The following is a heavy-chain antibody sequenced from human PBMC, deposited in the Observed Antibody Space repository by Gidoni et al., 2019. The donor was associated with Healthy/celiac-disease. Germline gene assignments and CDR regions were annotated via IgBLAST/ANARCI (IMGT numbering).Heavy chain of an antibody. D-gene: IGHD3-16*01. CDR1: GGSISSYY. V-gene: IGHV4-59*08. CDR3: ARLLGGRSAFDI. J-gene: IGHJ3*02. Sequence: QVQLQESGPGLVKPSETLSLTCTVSGGSISSYYWSWIRQPPGKGLEWIGYIYYSGSTNYNPSLKSRVTISVDTSKNQFSLKLSSVTAADTAVYYCARLLGGRSAFDIWGQGTMVTVSS. CDR2: IYYSGST.